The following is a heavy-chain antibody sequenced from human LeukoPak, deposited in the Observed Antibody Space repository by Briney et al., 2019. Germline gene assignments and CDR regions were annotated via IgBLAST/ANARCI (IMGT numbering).Heavy chain of an antibody. CDR2: IIPIFGTA. J-gene: IGHJ3*02. V-gene: IGHV1-69*13. CDR3: ARDSGQLAPWGYHDAFDI. D-gene: IGHD6-13*01. CDR1: GGTFSSYA. Sequence: ASVKVSCKASGGTFSSYAISWVRQAPGQGLEWMGGIIPIFGTANYAQKFQGRVTITAHESTSTAYMELSSLRSEDTAVYYCARDSGQLAPWGYHDAFDIWGQGTMVTVSS.